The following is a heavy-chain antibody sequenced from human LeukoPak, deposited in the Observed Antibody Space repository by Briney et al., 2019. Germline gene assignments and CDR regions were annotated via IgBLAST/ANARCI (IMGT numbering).Heavy chain of an antibody. Sequence: SETLSLTCTVSGGPISSDYWSWIRQPAGKGLEWIGHIYTSGSTNYNPSLKSRVTISVDKSKNQFSLKLSFVTAADTAVYYCARSRYSSSSGLDFVYWGQGTLVTVSS. CDR1: GGPISSDY. V-gene: IGHV4-4*07. CDR3: ARSRYSSSSGLDFVY. J-gene: IGHJ4*02. D-gene: IGHD6-6*01. CDR2: IYTSGST.